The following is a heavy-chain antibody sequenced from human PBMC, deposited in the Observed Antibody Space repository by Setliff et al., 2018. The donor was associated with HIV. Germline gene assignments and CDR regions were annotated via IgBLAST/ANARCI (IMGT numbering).Heavy chain of an antibody. Sequence: SVKVSCKASNFSFTSYDINWVRQARGQRLEWIGWIVVGSGNTNYAQKFQERVTITRDMSTSRAYMELSGLRTEDTAVYYCAADPQTGTTSYDAFDIWGQGTVVTVSS. CDR3: AADPQTGTTSYDAFDI. CDR1: NFSFTSYD. D-gene: IGHD1-7*01. J-gene: IGHJ3*02. V-gene: IGHV1-58*02. CDR2: IVVGSGNT.